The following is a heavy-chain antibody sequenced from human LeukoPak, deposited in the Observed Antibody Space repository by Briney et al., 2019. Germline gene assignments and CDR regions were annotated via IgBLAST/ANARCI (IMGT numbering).Heavy chain of an antibody. D-gene: IGHD5-18*01. V-gene: IGHV4-59*01. CDR3: ARVSGDTAMDSFDY. Sequence: ASETLSLTCTVSGGSISDYHWTWIRQPPGKGLEWIGYVYYSGNINYNPSLKSRVSVSVDTSRAQFSLKLSSVTAADTAVYYCARVSGDTAMDSFDYWGQGTLVTVSS. CDR1: GGSISDYH. J-gene: IGHJ4*02. CDR2: VYYSGNI.